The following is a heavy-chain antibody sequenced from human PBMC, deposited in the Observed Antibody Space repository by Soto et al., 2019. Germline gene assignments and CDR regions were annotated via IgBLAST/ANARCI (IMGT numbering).Heavy chain of an antibody. CDR3: ATLVEMATIDFDY. D-gene: IGHD5-12*01. V-gene: IGHV5-10-1*01. CDR2: VDPNDSYT. J-gene: IGHJ4*02. Sequence: PGESLKISCQAFEYSFRIYWISWVRQKPGGGLEWMGRVDPNDSYTNYSPSFQGHVTISADKSISTAYLQWSSLKASDTAMYYCATLVEMATIDFDYWGQGTLVTVSS. CDR1: EYSFRIYW.